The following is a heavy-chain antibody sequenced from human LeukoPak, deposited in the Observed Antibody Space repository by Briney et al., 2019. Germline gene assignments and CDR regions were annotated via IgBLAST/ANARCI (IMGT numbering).Heavy chain of an antibody. D-gene: IGHD6-19*01. CDR2: IKGNGDTT. J-gene: IGHJ4*02. CDR3: AKDIGSGWSFDY. Sequence: GGSLRLSCAASGFTLYNYAMRWVRQGPGRGLWWVSLIKGNGDTTYNADSVKGRLTTSRDNSKNSLYLQINSLRTEDTALYYCAKDIGSGWSFDYWGQGTLVTVSS. CDR1: GFTLYNYA. V-gene: IGHV3-43*02.